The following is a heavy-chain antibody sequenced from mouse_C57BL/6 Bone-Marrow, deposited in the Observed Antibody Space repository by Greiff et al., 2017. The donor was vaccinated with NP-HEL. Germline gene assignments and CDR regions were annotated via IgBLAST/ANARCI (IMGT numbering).Heavy chain of an antibody. CDR1: GFTFSSYG. CDR3: ARQRAWFAY. Sequence: EVKLMESGGDLVKPGGSLKLSCAASGFTFSSYGMSWVRQTPDKRLEWVATISSGGSYTYYPDSVKGRFTISRENAKNTLYLQMSSLKSEDTAMYYCARQRAWFAYWGQGTLVTVSA. CDR2: ISSGGSYT. J-gene: IGHJ3*01. V-gene: IGHV5-6*01.